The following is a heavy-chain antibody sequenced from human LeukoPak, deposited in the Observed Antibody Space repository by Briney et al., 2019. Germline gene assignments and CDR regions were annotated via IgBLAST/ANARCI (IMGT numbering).Heavy chain of an antibody. Sequence: ASVKVSCKASGYTFTGYYMHWVRQAPGQGLEWMGWMNPNSGDTGYAQKFQGRVTMTRNTSISTAYMELSSLRSEDTAVYYCARAIVATRRGSWFDPWGQGTLVTVSS. CDR1: GYTFTGYY. D-gene: IGHD5-12*01. CDR2: MNPNSGDT. V-gene: IGHV1-8*02. J-gene: IGHJ5*02. CDR3: ARAIVATRRGSWFDP.